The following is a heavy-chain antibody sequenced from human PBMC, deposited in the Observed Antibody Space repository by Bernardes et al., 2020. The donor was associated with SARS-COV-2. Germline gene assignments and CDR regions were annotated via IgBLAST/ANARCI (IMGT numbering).Heavy chain of an antibody. CDR2: ISFDGSNQ. V-gene: IGHV3-30-3*01. CDR3: ARDWDYGESGYYYGVDV. J-gene: IGHJ6*02. Sequence: RGSLRLSFAASGFSFNTYAMRWVRQTPGKGLDWVSLISFDGSNQYYADSIKVRFTISRDNSKNTLYLQMNSLRPEDTAVYYCARDWDYGESGYYYGVDVWGQGTTVTVSS. D-gene: IGHD4-17*01. CDR1: GFSFNTYA.